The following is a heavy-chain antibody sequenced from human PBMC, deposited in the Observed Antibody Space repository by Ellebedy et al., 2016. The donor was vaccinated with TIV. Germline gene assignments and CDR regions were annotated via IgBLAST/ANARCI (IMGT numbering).Heavy chain of an antibody. V-gene: IGHV5-10-1*01. CDR2: IDPRDSSA. CDR3: ARSRHCGSDCYLDF. J-gene: IGHJ4*02. CDR1: ADIFSTFW. Sequence: GGSLRLXCKGSADIFSTFWISWVRQMPGKGLEWMGRIDPRDSSANYSPSFRGHVTMSADRSINTAYLQWSGLKASDAAVYYCARSRHCGSDCYLDFWGQGTLVTVSS. D-gene: IGHD2-21*02.